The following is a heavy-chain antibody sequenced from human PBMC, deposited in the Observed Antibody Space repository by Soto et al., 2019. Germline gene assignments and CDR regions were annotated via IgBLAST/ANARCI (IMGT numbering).Heavy chain of an antibody. CDR2: TYYRSKWYN. D-gene: IGHD6-13*01. J-gene: IGHJ6*02. CDR1: GDSVSSNSAA. V-gene: IGHV6-1*01. CDR3: ARDFVAAAGMEYYYYYGMDV. Sequence: KQSQTLSLTCAISGDSVSSNSAAWNWIRQSPSRGLEWLGRTYYRSKWYNDYAVSVKSRITINPDTSKNQFSLQLNSVTPEDTAVYYCARDFVAAAGMEYYYYYGMDVWGQGTTVTVSS.